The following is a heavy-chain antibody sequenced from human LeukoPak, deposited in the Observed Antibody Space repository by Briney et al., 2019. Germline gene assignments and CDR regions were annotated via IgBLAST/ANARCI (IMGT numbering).Heavy chain of an antibody. V-gene: IGHV1-8*03. D-gene: IGHD4-11*01. CDR2: MNPNSGNT. CDR1: GYTFTSYD. CDR3: ARAYSNYVNYYYYYMDV. Sequence: ASVKVSCKASGYTFTSYDINWVRQATGQGLEWMGWMNPNSGNTGYAQKFQGRVTITRNTSISTAYKELSSLRSENTAVYYCARAYSNYVNYYYYYMDVWGKGTTVTVSS. J-gene: IGHJ6*03.